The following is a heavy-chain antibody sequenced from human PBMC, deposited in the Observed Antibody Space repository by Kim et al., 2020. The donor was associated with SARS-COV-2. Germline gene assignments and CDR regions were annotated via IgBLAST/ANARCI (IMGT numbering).Heavy chain of an antibody. CDR3: ARGKAAAGTGLFDP. V-gene: IGHV3-21*01. Sequence: GGSLRLSCAASGFTFSSYSMNWVRQAPGKGLEWVSSISSSSSYIYYADSVKGRFTISRDNAKNSLYLQMNSLRAEDTAVYYCARGKAAAGTGLFDPWGQGTLVPVSS. J-gene: IGHJ5*02. CDR2: ISSSSSYI. CDR1: GFTFSSYS. D-gene: IGHD6-13*01.